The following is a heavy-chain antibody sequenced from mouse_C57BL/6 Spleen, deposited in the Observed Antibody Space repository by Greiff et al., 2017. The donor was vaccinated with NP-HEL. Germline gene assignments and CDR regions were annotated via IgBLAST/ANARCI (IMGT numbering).Heavy chain of an antibody. V-gene: IGHV3-6*01. CDR3: AREGEYFDV. CDR1: GYSITSGYY. Sequence: VQLQQSGPGLVKPSQSLSLTCSVTGYSITSGYYWNWIRQFPGNKLEWMGYISYDGSNNYNPSLKNRISITRDTSKNQFFLKLNSVTTEDTATYYCAREGEYFDVWGTGTTVTVSS. J-gene: IGHJ1*03. CDR2: ISYDGSN.